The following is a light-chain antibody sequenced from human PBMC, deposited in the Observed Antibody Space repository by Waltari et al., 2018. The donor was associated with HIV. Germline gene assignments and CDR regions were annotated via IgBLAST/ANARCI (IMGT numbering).Light chain of an antibody. J-gene: IGLJ3*02. Sequence: QSALTQPRSVSGSPGQSVTISCPGTSSDVGGYNYFSWYQQHPGKAPKLMIYDCSKRPAGVPARYSGSKSGNTASLTISGLQAEDEADYYCCSYAGSYTWVFGGGTKLTVL. CDR3: CSYAGSYTWV. CDR2: DCS. CDR1: SSDVGGYNY. V-gene: IGLV2-11*01.